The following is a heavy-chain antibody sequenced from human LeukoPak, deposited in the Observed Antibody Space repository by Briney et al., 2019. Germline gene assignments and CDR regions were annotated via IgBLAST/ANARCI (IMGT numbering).Heavy chain of an antibody. J-gene: IGHJ6*03. Sequence: GGSLRLSCAASGFTFSSYEMNWVRQAPGKGLERVSYISSSGSTIYYADSVKGRFTISRDNAKNSLYLQMNSLRAEDTAVYYCASAYYYGSGSYYVRTYYYYYMDVWGKGTTVTISS. V-gene: IGHV3-48*03. CDR1: GFTFSSYE. D-gene: IGHD3-10*01. CDR2: ISSSGSTI. CDR3: ASAYYYGSGSYYVRTYYYYYMDV.